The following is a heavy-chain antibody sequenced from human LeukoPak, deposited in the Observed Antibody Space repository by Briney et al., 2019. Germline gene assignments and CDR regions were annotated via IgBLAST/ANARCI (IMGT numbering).Heavy chain of an antibody. CDR2: IYYSGST. J-gene: IGHJ4*02. Sequence: SETLSLTCTVPGGSISSSSYYWGWIRQPPGKGLEWIGSIYYSGSTYYNPSLKSRVTISVDTSKNQFSLRLSSVTAADTAVYYCARSPARGYCSSTSCWTYYFDYWGQGTLVTVSS. CDR3: ARSPARGYCSSTSCWTYYFDY. D-gene: IGHD2-2*03. CDR1: GGSISSSSYY. V-gene: IGHV4-39*07.